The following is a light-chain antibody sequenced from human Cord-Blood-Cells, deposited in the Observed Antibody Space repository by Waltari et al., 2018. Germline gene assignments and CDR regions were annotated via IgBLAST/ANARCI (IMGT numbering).Light chain of an antibody. Sequence: EILLTQSPATLSVSPVEGATLSCRASQSVSSNLAWYQQNPGQAPRPLIYGASTRATGIPARFSGSGSGTEFTLTISSLQSEDFAVYYCQQYNNWPYTFGQGTKLEIK. CDR2: GAS. V-gene: IGKV3D-15*01. CDR3: QQYNNWPYT. J-gene: IGKJ2*01. CDR1: QSVSSN.